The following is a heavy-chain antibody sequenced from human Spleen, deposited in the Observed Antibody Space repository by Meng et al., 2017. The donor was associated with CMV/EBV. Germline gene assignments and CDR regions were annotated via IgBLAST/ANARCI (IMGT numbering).Heavy chain of an antibody. D-gene: IGHD6-19*01. CDR1: GFTFSSYA. Sequence: QVQLVESGXGVVQPGRXVRLSCAASGFTFSSYAMHWVRQAPGKGLEWVAVISYDGSNKYYADSVKGRFTISRDNSKNTLYLQMNSLRAEDTAVYYCARGYSGWYEGVDYWGQGTLVTVSS. CDR2: ISYDGSNK. J-gene: IGHJ4*02. CDR3: ARGYSGWYEGVDY. V-gene: IGHV3-30-3*01.